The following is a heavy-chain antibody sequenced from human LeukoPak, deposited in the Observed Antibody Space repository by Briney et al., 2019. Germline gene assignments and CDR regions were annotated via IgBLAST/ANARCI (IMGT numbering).Heavy chain of an antibody. V-gene: IGHV4-34*01. D-gene: IGHD2-21*02. J-gene: IGHJ4*02. CDR2: INHSGST. CDR1: GGSFSGYY. Sequence: PSETLSLTCAVYGGSFSGYYWSWIRQPPGKGLEWIGEINHSGSTNYNPSLKSRVTISVDTSKNQFSLKLSSVTAADTAVYYCARTCGGDCYADYWGQGTLVTVSS. CDR3: ARTCGGDCYADY.